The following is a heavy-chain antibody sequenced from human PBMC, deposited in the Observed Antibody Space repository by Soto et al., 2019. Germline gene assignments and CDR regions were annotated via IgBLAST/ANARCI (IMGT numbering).Heavy chain of an antibody. CDR3: AQIWSGIPPHAFDI. CDR2: IYYSGST. V-gene: IGHV4-30-4*01. CDR1: GGSISSGDYY. J-gene: IGHJ3*02. D-gene: IGHD3-3*01. Sequence: SLTCTVSGGSISSGDYYWSWIRQPPGKGLEWIGYIYYSGSTYYNPSLKSRVTISVDTSKNQFSLKLSSVTAADTAVYYCAQIWSGIPPHAFDIWGQGTMVTVSS.